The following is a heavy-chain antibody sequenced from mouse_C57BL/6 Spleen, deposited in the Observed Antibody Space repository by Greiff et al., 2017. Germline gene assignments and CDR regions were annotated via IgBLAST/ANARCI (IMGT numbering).Heavy chain of an antibody. J-gene: IGHJ4*01. CDR3: ARGGLDSSCYYAMDY. D-gene: IGHD3-2*02. CDR1: GYAFSSSW. Sequence: QVQLQQSGPELVKPGASVKISCKASGYAFSSSWMNWVKQRPGRGLEWIGRIYPGDGGTNYNGKFKGKATLTADKSSSTAYMQLSSLPSEDAAVYFCARGGLDSSCYYAMDYWGQGTSVTVSS. V-gene: IGHV1-82*01. CDR2: IYPGDGGT.